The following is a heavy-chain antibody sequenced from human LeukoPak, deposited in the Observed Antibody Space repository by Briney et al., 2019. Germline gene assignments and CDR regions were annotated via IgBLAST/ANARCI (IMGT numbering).Heavy chain of an antibody. D-gene: IGHD4/OR15-4a*01. CDR1: GGSISSYY. CDR2: IYYSGIT. CDR3: ARGVRGDYGRGYFDF. V-gene: IGHV4-59*01. Sequence: SETLSLTCTVSGGSISSYYWSWIRQPPGQGLEWIGYIYYSGITNYNPSLRSRVTISVDTSKNQLSLKLSSVTAADTAVYYCARGVRGDYGRGYFDFWGQGTLVTVSS. J-gene: IGHJ4*02.